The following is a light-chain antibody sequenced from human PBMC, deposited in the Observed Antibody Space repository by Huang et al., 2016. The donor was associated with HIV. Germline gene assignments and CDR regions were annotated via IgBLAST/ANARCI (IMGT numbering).Light chain of an antibody. CDR3: QQYNNWPPEYT. CDR1: QSVSSN. CDR2: GAS. Sequence: EIVMTQSQATLSVSPGERATLPCRASQSVSSNLAWYQQKPGQGPTLLIYGASTRATGIPARFSGSGSGTKFTLTISSLQSEDFAVYYCQQYNNWPPEYTFGQGTKLEIK. V-gene: IGKV3-15*01. J-gene: IGKJ2*01.